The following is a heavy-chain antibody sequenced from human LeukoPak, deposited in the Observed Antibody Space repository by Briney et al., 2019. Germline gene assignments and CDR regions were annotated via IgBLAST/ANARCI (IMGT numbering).Heavy chain of an antibody. CDR3: ARDLVTVTKGFDI. CDR1: DDSFSSHY. CDR2: ISYIGRT. J-gene: IGHJ3*02. D-gene: IGHD4-17*01. Sequence: SETLSLTCAVSDDSFSSHYWTWIRQPPGKGLEWIGYISYIGRTNYNPSLKSRVTISIDTSKNQFSPKLTSVTAVDTAVYYCARDLVTVTKGFDIWGQGTMVSVSS. V-gene: IGHV4-59*11.